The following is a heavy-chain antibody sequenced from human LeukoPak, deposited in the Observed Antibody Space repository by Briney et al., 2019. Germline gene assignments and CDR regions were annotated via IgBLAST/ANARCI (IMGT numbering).Heavy chain of an antibody. CDR2: IRQDGSEK. CDR3: ARVGQKYCSSTSCSPDY. V-gene: IGHV3-7*01. D-gene: IGHD2-2*01. CDR1: GFTFSSYW. J-gene: IGHJ4*02. Sequence: PGGSLRLSCAASGFTFSSYWMTWVRQAPGKGLEWVTNIRQDGSEKFYVDSVKGRFTSSRDNGQNSLYLQMNSLRAEDTAVYYCARVGQKYCSSTSCSPDYWGQGTLVTVSS.